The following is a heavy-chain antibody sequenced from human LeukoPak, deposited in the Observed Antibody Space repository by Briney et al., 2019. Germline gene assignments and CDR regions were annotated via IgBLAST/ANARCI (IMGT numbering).Heavy chain of an antibody. CDR1: GYTFTGNY. Sequence: GASVKVSCKASGYTFTGNYIHWVRQAPGQGLEWMGWINPKSGATNYAPNFQGRVTMTRDTSITTAYVELSSLTSDDTAVYYCARERGSLGYYYGMDIWGQGTTVTVSS. D-gene: IGHD3-16*01. J-gene: IGHJ6*02. CDR2: INPKSGAT. V-gene: IGHV1-2*02. CDR3: ARERGSLGYYYGMDI.